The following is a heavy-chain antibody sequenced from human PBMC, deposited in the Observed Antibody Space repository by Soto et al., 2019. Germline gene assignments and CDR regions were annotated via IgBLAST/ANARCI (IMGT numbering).Heavy chain of an antibody. J-gene: IGHJ4*02. CDR2: FSSSGST. Sequence: QVQLQESGPGLVKPSETLSLTCAVSGASINFYYWNWIRQPPGRGLEWVVSFSSSGSTNYNPSLESRVTLPVDTSKDQFSLTLNSVTAADTAVYYCARGGGSPYHNHEFDFWGQGTLVTVSS. D-gene: IGHD3-10*01. CDR3: ARGGGSPYHNHEFDF. CDR1: GASINFYY. V-gene: IGHV4-59*01.